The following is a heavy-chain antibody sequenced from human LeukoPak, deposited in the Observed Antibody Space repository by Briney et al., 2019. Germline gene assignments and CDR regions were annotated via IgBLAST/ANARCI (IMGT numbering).Heavy chain of an antibody. CDR1: GFTFSNYA. Sequence: GGSLRLSCAASGFTFSNYAMSWVRQAPGKGLEWVSSISDSGGSTYYADSVKGRFTISRDNSKNTLYLQMNSLRAEDTAVYYCAKLPSSGYASYYYMDVWGKGTTVTISS. J-gene: IGHJ6*03. V-gene: IGHV3-23*01. CDR3: AKLPSSGYASYYYMDV. CDR2: ISDSGGST. D-gene: IGHD5-12*01.